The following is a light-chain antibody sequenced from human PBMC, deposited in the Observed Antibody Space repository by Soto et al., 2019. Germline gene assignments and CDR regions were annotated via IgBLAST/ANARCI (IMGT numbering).Light chain of an antibody. CDR1: QTMSSW. Sequence: DIQMTQSPSTLSGSVGDRVTMTCLASQTMSSWLAWYQQKPGKAPKLLIYKASTLKSGFPSRFSGSGSGTEFTLTISSLQPDDFATYYCQHYNSYSEAFGQGTKVDIK. J-gene: IGKJ1*01. V-gene: IGKV1-5*03. CDR2: KAS. CDR3: QHYNSYSEA.